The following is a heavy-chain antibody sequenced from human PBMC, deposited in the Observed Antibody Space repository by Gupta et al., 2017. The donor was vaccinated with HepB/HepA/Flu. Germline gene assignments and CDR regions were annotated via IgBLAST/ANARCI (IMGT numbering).Heavy chain of an antibody. CDR3: AKDLEFRRPMVYAIPGVFDY. J-gene: IGHJ4*02. Sequence: EVQLLESGGGLVQPGGSLRLSCAASGFTFSSYAMSWVRQAPGKGLEWVSAISGSGGSTYYADSVKGRFTISRDNSKNTLYLQMNSLRAEDTAVYYCAKDLEFRRPMVYAIPGVFDYWGQGTLVTVSS. V-gene: IGHV3-23*01. CDR2: ISGSGGST. D-gene: IGHD2-8*01. CDR1: GFTFSSYA.